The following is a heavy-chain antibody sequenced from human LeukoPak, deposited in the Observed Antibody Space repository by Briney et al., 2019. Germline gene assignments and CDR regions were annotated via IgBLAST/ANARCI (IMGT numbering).Heavy chain of an antibody. D-gene: IGHD6-19*01. J-gene: IGHJ4*02. CDR3: AKDLDSSGFDY. Sequence: GGSLRLSCAASGFTFSSYSMNWVRQAPGKGLEWVSTISGSGDSTYYADSMKGRFTISRDTSKNTLYLQMNILRAEDTAVYYCAKDLDSSGFDYWGQGTLVTVSS. CDR2: ISGSGDST. V-gene: IGHV3-23*01. CDR1: GFTFSSYS.